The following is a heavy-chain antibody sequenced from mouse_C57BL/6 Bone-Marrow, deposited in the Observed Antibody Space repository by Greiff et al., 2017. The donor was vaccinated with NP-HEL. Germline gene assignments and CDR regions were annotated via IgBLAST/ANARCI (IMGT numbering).Heavy chain of an antibody. D-gene: IGHD2-2*01. CDR1: GYTFTSYW. CDR3: ARERIWLRRAMDY. CDR2: IYPGSGST. Sequence: QVQLQQPGAELVKPGASVKMSCKASGYTFTSYWITWVKQRPGQGLEWIGDIYPGSGSTNYNEKFKSKATLTVDTSSSTAYMQLSSLTSEDSAVYYCARERIWLRRAMDYWGQGTSVTVSS. J-gene: IGHJ4*01. V-gene: IGHV1-55*01.